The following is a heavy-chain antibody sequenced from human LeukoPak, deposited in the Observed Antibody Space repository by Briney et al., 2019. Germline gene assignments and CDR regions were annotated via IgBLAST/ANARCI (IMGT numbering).Heavy chain of an antibody. V-gene: IGHV3-21*01. J-gene: IGHJ4*02. CDR1: GFTFSSYS. D-gene: IGHD4-17*01. CDR2: IGSSSSYI. CDR3: ARDGGERSENLFDY. Sequence: GGSLRLSCAASGFTFSSYSMNWVRQAPGKGLEWVSSIGSSSSYIYYADSVKGQFTISRDNAKNSLYLQMNSLRAEDTAVYYCARDGGERSENLFDYWGQGTLVTVSS.